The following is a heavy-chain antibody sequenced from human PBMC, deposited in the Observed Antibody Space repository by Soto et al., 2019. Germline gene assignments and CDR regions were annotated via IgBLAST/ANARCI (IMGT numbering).Heavy chain of an antibody. V-gene: IGHV3-23*01. CDR1: GLTFSNYA. Sequence: GGSLRLSCAASGLTFSNYAMSWVRQAQGKGLEWVSAISGSGGSTFYADSVKGRFTISRDNSERTLYLQMNSLRAEDTAVYYCAKDGMVRGVNYYDMGVWGQGTTVTVSS. D-gene: IGHD3-10*01. CDR2: ISGSGGST. CDR3: AKDGMVRGVNYYDMGV. J-gene: IGHJ6*02.